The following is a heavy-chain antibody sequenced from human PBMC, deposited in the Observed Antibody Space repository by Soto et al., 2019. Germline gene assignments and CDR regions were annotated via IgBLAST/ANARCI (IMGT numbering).Heavy chain of an antibody. D-gene: IGHD3-9*01. CDR1: GYRFTNYW. CDR2: IYPGDSDT. Sequence: PGEAMKVSCKGSGYRFTNYWIAWVRQKPGEGPEWMGIIYPGDSDTRYSPSFQGQVPISADKSISTAYLQWSSLKASDTAVYYCARNKGYFDWLTSFDYWGQGTLVTVSS. J-gene: IGHJ4*02. CDR3: ARNKGYFDWLTSFDY. V-gene: IGHV5-51*01.